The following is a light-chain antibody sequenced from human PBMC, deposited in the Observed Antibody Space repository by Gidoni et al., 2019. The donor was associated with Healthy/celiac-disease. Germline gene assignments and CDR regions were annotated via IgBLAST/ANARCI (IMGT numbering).Light chain of an antibody. CDR2: AAS. CDR1: QSISSY. Sequence: DIQMTQSPSSLSASVGDRVTITCRASQSISSYLNWYQQKPGKAPKLLIYAASSFQSGVPSRFSGSGSWTDFTLTISSLQPEDFATYYCQQSYSTPAFGQGTKVEIK. J-gene: IGKJ1*01. CDR3: QQSYSTPA. V-gene: IGKV1-39*01.